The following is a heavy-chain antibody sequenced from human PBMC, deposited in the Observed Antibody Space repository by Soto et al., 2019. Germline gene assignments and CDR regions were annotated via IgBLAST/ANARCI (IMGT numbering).Heavy chain of an antibody. CDR3: ARRARGNWAFDY. Sequence: GESLKISCKASGYISTTDWIGWVRQMPGKGLEWMGLIYPGDSDTRYSPSFQGQVTFSADKSTSSAYLQWSSLKASDTAIYFCARRARGNWAFDYWGQGTLVTVSS. CDR2: IYPGDSDT. CDR1: GYISTTDW. D-gene: IGHD3-16*01. J-gene: IGHJ4*02. V-gene: IGHV5-51*01.